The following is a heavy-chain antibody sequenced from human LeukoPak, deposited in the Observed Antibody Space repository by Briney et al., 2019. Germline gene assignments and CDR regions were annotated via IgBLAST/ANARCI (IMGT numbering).Heavy chain of an antibody. CDR1: GFTFSNYA. Sequence: PGGSLRLSCAASGFTFSNYAMHWVRQAPGKGLEYVSVISSNGGNIFYGNSVKGRFTISRDNSKNTVYLQMNSLRAEDTAVYYCARDVRVDTAMVTNRRRLNWFDPWGQGTLVTVSS. CDR3: ARDVRVDTAMVTNRRRLNWFDP. V-gene: IGHV3-64*01. D-gene: IGHD5-18*01. J-gene: IGHJ5*02. CDR2: ISSNGGNI.